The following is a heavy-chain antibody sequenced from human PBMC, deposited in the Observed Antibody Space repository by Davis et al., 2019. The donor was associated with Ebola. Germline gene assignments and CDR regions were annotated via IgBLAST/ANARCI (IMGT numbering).Heavy chain of an antibody. J-gene: IGHJ4*02. CDR1: GFTFNNYA. Sequence: GESLKISCAASGFTFNNYAMTWVRQAPGKGLEWVSGISGSGDSTYYADSVKGRFSISRDNSKNTLYLQMNSLRAEDTAVYYCAKDRGVIMFGGVIVIYWGQGTLVTVSS. CDR3: AKDRGVIMFGGVIVIY. D-gene: IGHD3-16*02. V-gene: IGHV3-23*01. CDR2: ISGSGDST.